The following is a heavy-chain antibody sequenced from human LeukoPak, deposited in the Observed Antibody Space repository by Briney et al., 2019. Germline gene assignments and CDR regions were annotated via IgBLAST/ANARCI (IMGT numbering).Heavy chain of an antibody. D-gene: IGHD1-26*01. V-gene: IGHV4-4*02. CDR1: GGSITTTNY. CDR2: ISLAGRT. CDR3: SKESGPFCPFGH. J-gene: IGHJ4*02. Sequence: SETLSLTCGVSGGSITTTNYWSWVRQPPGGGLEWIGEISLAGRTRYNPSLKSRVNISIDESKNHLYLNLASVTAADTAVYYCSKESGPFCPFGHWGQGTLVAVTS.